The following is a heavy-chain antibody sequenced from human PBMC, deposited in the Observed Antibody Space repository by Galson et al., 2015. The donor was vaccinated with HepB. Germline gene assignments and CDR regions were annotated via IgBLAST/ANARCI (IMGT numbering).Heavy chain of an antibody. CDR3: ARDLETQLGAGGFGAFDI. CDR2: ISSSSSYI. V-gene: IGHV3-21*01. CDR1: GFTFSSYS. Sequence: SLRLSCAASGFTFSSYSMNWVRQAPGKGLEWVSSISSSSSYINYADSVKGRFTISRDNAKNSLYLQMNSLRAEDTAVYYCARDLETQLGAGGFGAFDIWGQGTMYTVSS. J-gene: IGHJ3*02. D-gene: IGHD1-1*01.